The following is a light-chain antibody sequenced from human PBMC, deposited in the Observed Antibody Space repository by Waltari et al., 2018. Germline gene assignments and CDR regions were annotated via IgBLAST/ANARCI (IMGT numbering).Light chain of an antibody. CDR1: NLGNRH. V-gene: IGLV3-1*01. CDR3: QTWDRTTGV. Sequence: SYELTHPPSVSVSPGQTASISRSGDNLGNRHVYWYQQKPGQSPILVIYRDKKRPSGIPERFSGSNSGNTATLIISGTQAMDEADYYCQTWDRTTGVFGGGTELTVL. J-gene: IGLJ3*02. CDR2: RDK.